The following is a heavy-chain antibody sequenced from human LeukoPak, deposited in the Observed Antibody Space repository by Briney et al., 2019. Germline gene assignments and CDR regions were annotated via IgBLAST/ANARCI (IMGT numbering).Heavy chain of an antibody. CDR2: ISGSGGST. Sequence: QPGGSLRLSCAASGFTFSSYAMSWVRQAPGKGLEWVSAISGSGGSTYYADSVKGRFTISRDNAKNSLYLQMSSLRAEDTAVYYCARVGTAEGTLEDYWGQGTLVTVSS. CDR3: ARVGTAEGTLEDY. D-gene: IGHD6-13*01. V-gene: IGHV3-23*01. CDR1: GFTFSSYA. J-gene: IGHJ4*02.